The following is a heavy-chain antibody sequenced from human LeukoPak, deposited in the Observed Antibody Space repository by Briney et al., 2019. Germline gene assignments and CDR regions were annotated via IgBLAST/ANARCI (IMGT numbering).Heavy chain of an antibody. CDR3: VRQVAGAAGGIDF. CDR2: IHPGDSDT. V-gene: IGHV5-51*01. Sequence: GESLKISCKGSGDRFTSYWIGWVRQMPGKGLEWMGIIHPGDSDTRYSPSFQGQVTISADKSTSTAYLQWSSLKASDTAMYYCVRQVAGAAGGIDFWGLGTLVTVSS. CDR1: GDRFTSYW. J-gene: IGHJ4*02. D-gene: IGHD6-19*01.